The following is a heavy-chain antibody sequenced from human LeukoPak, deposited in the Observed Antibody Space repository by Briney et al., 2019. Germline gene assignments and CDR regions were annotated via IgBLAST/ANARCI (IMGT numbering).Heavy chain of an antibody. V-gene: IGHV4-34*01. Sequence: SETLSLTCAVYGGSFSGYYWSWIRQPPGMGLEWIGEINHSGSTNYNPSLKSRVTISVDTSKNQFSLKLSSVTAADTAVYYCARVVVAASLYYYYYYMDVWGKGTTVTISS. J-gene: IGHJ6*03. D-gene: IGHD2-15*01. CDR1: GGSFSGYY. CDR3: ARVVVAASLYYYYYYMDV. CDR2: INHSGST.